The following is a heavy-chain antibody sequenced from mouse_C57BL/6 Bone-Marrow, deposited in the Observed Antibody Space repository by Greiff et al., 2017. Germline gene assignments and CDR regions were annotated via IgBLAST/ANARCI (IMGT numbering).Heavy chain of an antibody. J-gene: IGHJ4*01. D-gene: IGHD3-1*01. CDR1: GYSITSGYY. V-gene: IGHV3-6*01. Sequence: DVQLQESGPGLVKPSQSLSLTCSVTGYSITSGYYWNWIRQFPGNKLEWMGYISYDGSNNYNPSLKNRISITRDTSKNQFFLKLNSVTTEDTATYYCARDLGLWSAMDDWGQGTSVTVSS. CDR2: ISYDGSN. CDR3: ARDLGLWSAMDD.